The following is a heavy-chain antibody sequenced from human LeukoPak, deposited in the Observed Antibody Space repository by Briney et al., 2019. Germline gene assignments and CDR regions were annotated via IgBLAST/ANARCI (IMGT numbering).Heavy chain of an antibody. CDR3: AKFYGSHYYYYGMDV. CDR1: GFTFSSYA. J-gene: IGHJ6*04. CDR2: ISGSSGTT. D-gene: IGHD3-10*01. V-gene: IGHV3-23*01. Sequence: GGSRRLSCTASGFTFSSYAMSWVRQAPGKGLEWVSGISGSSGTTYYADSVKGHFTISRDNSENTLYLQMSSLRAEDTAVYYCAKFYGSHYYYYGMDVWGKGTTVTVSS.